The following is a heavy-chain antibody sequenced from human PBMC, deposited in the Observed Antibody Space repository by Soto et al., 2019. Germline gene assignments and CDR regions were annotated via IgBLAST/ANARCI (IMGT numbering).Heavy chain of an antibody. CDR3: ARGNWGPHW. D-gene: IGHD7-27*01. Sequence: GGSLRLSCAASGFTVSTYWMSWVRQAPGKGLEWVANIKQDGSEKYYVDSVKGRFTISRDNAKSSLYLQMNSLRAEDTAVYYCARGNWGPHWWGQGTLVTVSS. V-gene: IGHV3-7*05. CDR1: GFTVSTYW. J-gene: IGHJ4*02. CDR2: IKQDGSEK.